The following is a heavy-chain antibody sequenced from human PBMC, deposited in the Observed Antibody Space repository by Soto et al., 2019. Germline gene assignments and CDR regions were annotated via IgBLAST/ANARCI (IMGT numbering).Heavy chain of an antibody. CDR3: AKTYYDFWSAYDF. J-gene: IGHJ4*02. D-gene: IGHD3-3*01. CDR1: GFTFSSYA. Sequence: PGGSLRLSCAASGFTFSSYAMSWVRQAPGKRLEWVSSISGSDLTTYYADSVKGRFTISRDSSENTLYLQMNSLGAEDTALYYCAKTYYDFWSAYDFWGQGTLVTVSS. V-gene: IGHV3-23*01. CDR2: ISGSDLTT.